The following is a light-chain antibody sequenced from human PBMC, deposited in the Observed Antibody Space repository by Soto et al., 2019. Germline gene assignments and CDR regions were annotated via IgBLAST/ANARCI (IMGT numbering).Light chain of an antibody. CDR2: RVS. CDR1: QSLLDSDGNTY. Sequence: DIVMTQSPLSLPVTPGEPASISCRSSQSLLDSDGNTYLDWYQQKPGQSPQLLIYRVSFRASGVPDRFSGSGSGTHFTLRISRVEAEDVGVYYCMQRVDFPSYTFGQGTKVDSK. V-gene: IGKV2-40*01. CDR3: MQRVDFPSYT. J-gene: IGKJ2*01.